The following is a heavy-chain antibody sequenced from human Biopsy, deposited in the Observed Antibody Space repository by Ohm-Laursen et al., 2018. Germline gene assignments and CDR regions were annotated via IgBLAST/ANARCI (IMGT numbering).Heavy chain of an antibody. CDR2: ISYSGNT. Sequence: PSETLSLTCTVSSGSISSYYWSWIRQPPGKGLEWIGYISYSGNTNYNPSLKSRVTMSVDTSKNQFSLKVYSVTAADTAVYYCAKHGSGWTGDDALHIWGQGTMVTVSS. CDR1: SGSISSYY. D-gene: IGHD6-19*01. J-gene: IGHJ3*02. CDR3: AKHGSGWTGDDALHI. V-gene: IGHV4-59*08.